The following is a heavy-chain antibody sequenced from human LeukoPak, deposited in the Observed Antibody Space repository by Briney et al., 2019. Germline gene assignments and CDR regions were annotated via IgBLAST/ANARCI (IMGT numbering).Heavy chain of an antibody. CDR1: GGSISSSGYY. V-gene: IGHV4-39*01. CDR3: ARFRTLTTHFDY. D-gene: IGHD4-11*01. CDR2: IYYSGST. Sequence: SETLSLACTVSGGSISSSGYYWGWIRQPPGKGLEWIGTIYYSGSTYYNPSLKSRVTISVDTSKNQFSLKLSSVTAADTAVYYCARFRTLTTHFDYWGQGTLVTVSS. J-gene: IGHJ4*02.